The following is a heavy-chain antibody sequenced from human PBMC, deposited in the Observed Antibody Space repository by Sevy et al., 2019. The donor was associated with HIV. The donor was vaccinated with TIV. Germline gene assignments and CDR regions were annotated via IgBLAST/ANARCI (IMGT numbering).Heavy chain of an antibody. CDR1: GGSISSSSYY. D-gene: IGHD2-2*02. V-gene: IGHV4-39*01. J-gene: IGHJ4*02. CDR3: ARHGEVRCSNTSCYTSGIAAAGTIDY. Sequence: SETLSLTCTVSGGSISSSSYYWGWIRQPPGKGLEWIGSIYYSGSTYYNPSLKSRVTISVDTSKNQFSLKLSSVTAADTAVYYCARHGEVRCSNTSCYTSGIAAAGTIDYWGQGTLVTVSS. CDR2: IYYSGST.